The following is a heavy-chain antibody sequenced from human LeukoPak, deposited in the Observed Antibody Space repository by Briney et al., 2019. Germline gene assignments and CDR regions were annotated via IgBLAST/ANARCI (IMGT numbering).Heavy chain of an antibody. Sequence: SETLSLTCSVSDGSINSYYWNWIRRPPGKGLEWIGYIYYNGNTNYSPSLKSRVTMSVDTSKNLFSLKVSSVTAAGTAVYYCARDQWELPLDYWGQGTLVTVSS. V-gene: IGHV4-59*01. J-gene: IGHJ4*02. CDR3: ARDQWELPLDY. D-gene: IGHD1-26*01. CDR2: IYYNGNT. CDR1: DGSINSYY.